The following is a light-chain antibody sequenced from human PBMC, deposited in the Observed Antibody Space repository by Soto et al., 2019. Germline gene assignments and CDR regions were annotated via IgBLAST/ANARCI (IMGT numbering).Light chain of an antibody. J-gene: IGLJ2*01. V-gene: IGLV3-21*02. CDR1: VIGSIS. Sequence: SYELTQPPSVSVAPGQTASITCGGNVIGSISVHWYQQKPGQAPVLVVFDDSDRPSGIPERFSGSNSRNTATLTISRVEAGDEADYYCHVWDSSSDHVIFGGGTQLTVL. CDR2: DDS. CDR3: HVWDSSSDHVI.